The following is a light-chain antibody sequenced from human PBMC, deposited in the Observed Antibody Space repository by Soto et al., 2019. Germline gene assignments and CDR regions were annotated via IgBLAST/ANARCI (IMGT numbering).Light chain of an antibody. CDR1: QGISRS. Sequence: DIQMTQSPSSVSASVGDRVTITCQASQGISRSLAWYQQKPGKAPKLLIYSASSLQSGVPSRFSGSGFGTDFTLTISSLQPEDFATYYCQQADTFPNTFGHGTRLE. V-gene: IGKV1D-12*01. CDR3: QQADTFPNT. CDR2: SAS. J-gene: IGKJ5*01.